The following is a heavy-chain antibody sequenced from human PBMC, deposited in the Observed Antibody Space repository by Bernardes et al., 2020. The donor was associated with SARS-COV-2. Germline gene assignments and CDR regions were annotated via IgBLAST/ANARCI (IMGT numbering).Heavy chain of an antibody. CDR1: GGSISRSSYY. Sequence: LSRTSTVSGGSISRSSYYWGWLRQPPGKGLEWIGSIYYSGSTYYNPSLKSRVTISVDTSKNQFSLKLSSVTAADTAVYYCARSTSAAGTYARYWYFDLWGRGTLVTVSS. CDR3: ARSTSAAGTYARYWYFDL. D-gene: IGHD6-13*01. CDR2: IYYSGST. V-gene: IGHV4-39*01. J-gene: IGHJ2*01.